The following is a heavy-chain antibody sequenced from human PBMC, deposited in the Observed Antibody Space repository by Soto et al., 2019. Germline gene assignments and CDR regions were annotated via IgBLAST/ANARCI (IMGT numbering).Heavy chain of an antibody. J-gene: IGHJ6*02. V-gene: IGHV4-34*01. CDR2: INHSGST. Sequence: SETLSLTCAVSGGSFSGYYWSWIRQPPGKGLEWIGEINHSGSTNYNPSLKSRVTISVDTSKNQFSLKLSSVTAADTAVYYCARREKRRYYYYGMDVWGQGTTVT. CDR1: GGSFSGYY. CDR3: ARREKRRYYYYGMDV.